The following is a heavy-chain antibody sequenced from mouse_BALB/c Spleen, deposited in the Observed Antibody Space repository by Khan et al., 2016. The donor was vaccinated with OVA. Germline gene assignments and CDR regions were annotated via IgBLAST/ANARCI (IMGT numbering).Heavy chain of an antibody. CDR2: INPYNDGT. V-gene: IGHV1S136*01. CDR1: GYTFTSYV. CDR3: ARRDYYGSSSFAY. J-gene: IGHJ3*01. D-gene: IGHD1-1*01. Sequence: IQLVQSGPELVKPGASVKMSCKASGYTFTSYVMHWVKQKPGQGLEWIGYINPYNDGTKYNEKFKGKATLTSDKSSSTAYMELSSPTSEDSAVYYCARRDYYGSSSFAYWGQGTLVTVSA.